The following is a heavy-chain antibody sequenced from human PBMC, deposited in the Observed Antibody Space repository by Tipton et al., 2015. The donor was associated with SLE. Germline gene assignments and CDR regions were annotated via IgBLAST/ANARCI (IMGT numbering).Heavy chain of an antibody. CDR1: GDSISGHY. D-gene: IGHD3-3*01. J-gene: IGHJ3*02. CDR3: ARSAYDDFWSGHSALDI. V-gene: IGHV4-59*11. CDR2: IYDSGST. Sequence: TLSLTCTVSGDSISGHYRSWIRQPPGKGLEWIGYIYDSGSTSYNPSLKSRVTISEDTSKQQFSLKLSSVTAADTAVYYCARSAYDDFWSGHSALDIWGQGTMVTVSS.